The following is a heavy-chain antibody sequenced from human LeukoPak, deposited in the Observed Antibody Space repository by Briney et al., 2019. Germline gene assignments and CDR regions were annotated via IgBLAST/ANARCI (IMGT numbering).Heavy chain of an antibody. J-gene: IGHJ1*01. CDR1: GGSISSYY. D-gene: IGHD3-22*01. CDR3: ARSSLDSSGRKYFQH. CDR2: IYYTGST. V-gene: IGHV4-59*01. Sequence: PSETLSLTCTVSGGSISSYYWSWIRQPPGKGLEWIGYIYYTGSTNYNPSLQSRVTISIDTSKNQFSLKLSSMTAADTAVYYCARSSLDSSGRKYFQHWGQGTLVTVSS.